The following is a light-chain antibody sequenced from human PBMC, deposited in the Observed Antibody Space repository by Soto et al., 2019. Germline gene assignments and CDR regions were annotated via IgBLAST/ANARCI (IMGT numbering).Light chain of an antibody. V-gene: IGLV1-40*01. CDR3: QSYDSTFHVV. Sequence: QSVLTQPPSVSGALGQRVTISCTGSSSNIGSDYHVHWYRQFPGTVPKLLIYGDNNRPSGVPDRFSGSKSGTSASLAIAGLQAEDEADYYCQSYDSTFHVVFGGGTKLTVL. CDR2: GDN. J-gene: IGLJ2*01. CDR1: SSNIGSDYH.